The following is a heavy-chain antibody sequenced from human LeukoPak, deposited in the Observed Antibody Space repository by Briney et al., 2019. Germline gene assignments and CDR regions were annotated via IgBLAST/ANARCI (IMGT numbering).Heavy chain of an antibody. CDR3: ARDMRVLGSSWYETGH. V-gene: IGHV1-46*01. Sequence: ASVKVSCKASGYTFTSYYMHWVRQAPGQGLEWMGMINPSGGSTTYAQKFQGRVTMTRDTSTSTVYMELSSLRSEDTAVYYCARDMRVLGSSWYETGHWGQGTLVTVSS. CDR1: GYTFTSYY. CDR2: INPSGGST. J-gene: IGHJ4*02. D-gene: IGHD6-13*01.